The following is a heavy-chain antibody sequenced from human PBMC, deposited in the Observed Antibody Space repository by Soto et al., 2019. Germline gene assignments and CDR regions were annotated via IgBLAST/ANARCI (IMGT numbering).Heavy chain of an antibody. D-gene: IGHD2-15*01. V-gene: IGHV3-23*01. J-gene: IGHJ5*02. Sequence: EVQLLESGGGLVQPGGSLRLSCAASGFPFSSRAMCWVRQAPGKGREWVSAISGSGTITYYADSVKGRFTISRDTSKNTLYLQMNSLRADDTAVYYCAEWARYCSGADCRAWGQGTLVTVSS. CDR2: ISGSGTIT. CDR1: GFPFSSRA. CDR3: AEWARYCSGADCRA.